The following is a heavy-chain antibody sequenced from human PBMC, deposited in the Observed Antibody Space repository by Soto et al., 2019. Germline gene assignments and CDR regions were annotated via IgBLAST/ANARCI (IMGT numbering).Heavy chain of an antibody. D-gene: IGHD2-2*01. J-gene: IGHJ6*02. V-gene: IGHV3-33*08. CDR3: AREIVVPAAPVYGMDV. Sequence: GGSLRLSCAASGFTFSSYSMNWVRQAPGKGLEWVAVIWYDGSNKYYADSVKGRFTISRDNSKNSLYLQMNSLRDEDTAVYYCAREIVVPAAPVYGMDVWGQGTTVTVS. CDR1: GFTFSSYS. CDR2: IWYDGSNK.